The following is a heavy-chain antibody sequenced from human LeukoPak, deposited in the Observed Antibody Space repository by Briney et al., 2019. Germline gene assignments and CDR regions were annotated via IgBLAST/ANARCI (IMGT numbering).Heavy chain of an antibody. CDR1: GYSFTSYW. D-gene: IGHD2-15*01. V-gene: IGHV5-51*01. CDR2: IDPGDSDT. J-gene: IGHJ5*02. CDR3: ARLSRNCSGGSCFSDWFDP. Sequence: GESLKISCKGSGYSFTSYWIGWVRQMPGKGLEWMGIIDPGDSDTRYSPSFQGQVTMPADKSISTAYLEWGSLKASDTAMYYCARLSRNCSGGSCFSDWFDPWGQGTLVTVSS.